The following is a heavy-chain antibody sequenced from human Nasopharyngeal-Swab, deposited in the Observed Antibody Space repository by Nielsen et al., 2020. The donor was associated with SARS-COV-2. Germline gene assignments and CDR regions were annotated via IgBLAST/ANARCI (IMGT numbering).Heavy chain of an antibody. V-gene: IGHV1-18*01. J-gene: IGHJ4*02. Sequence: ASVTVSCKASVYTFTSYGISWVRQAPGQGLEWMGWISAYNGNTNYAQKLQGRVTMTTDTSTRTAYMELRSLRSDDTAVYYCARDPHAGFGELLPYYFDYWGQGTLVTVSS. D-gene: IGHD3-10*01. CDR3: ARDPHAGFGELLPYYFDY. CDR2: ISAYNGNT. CDR1: VYTFTSYG.